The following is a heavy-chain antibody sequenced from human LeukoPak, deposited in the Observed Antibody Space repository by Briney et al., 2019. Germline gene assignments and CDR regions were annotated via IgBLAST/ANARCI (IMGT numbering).Heavy chain of an antibody. CDR3: AKYSFGYDYYGMDV. V-gene: IGHV3-23*01. CDR1: GFTFSNYG. J-gene: IGHJ6*02. CDR2: VSGSGGST. D-gene: IGHD2-21*01. Sequence: GGSLRLSCAAYGFTFSNYGMSWVRQAPGKGLEWVSAVSGSGGSTYYADYVKGRFTISRDNSKNTLYLQTNSLRAEDTAVYYCAKYSFGYDYYGMDVWGQGTTVTVSS.